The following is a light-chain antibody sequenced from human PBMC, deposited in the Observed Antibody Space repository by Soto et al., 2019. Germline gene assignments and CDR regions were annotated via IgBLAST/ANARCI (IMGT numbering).Light chain of an antibody. CDR2: KAS. CDR1: QSISSW. J-gene: IGKJ1*01. V-gene: IGKV1-5*03. Sequence: DIQMTQSPSTLSASVGDRVTITCRASQSISSWLAGYQQKQGKAPKLLIYKASSLESVVPSRSSGSGAGTEFPLTISSLQHDDFATYYWQQYNSYSWTFGQGTKLEIK. CDR3: QQYNSYSWT.